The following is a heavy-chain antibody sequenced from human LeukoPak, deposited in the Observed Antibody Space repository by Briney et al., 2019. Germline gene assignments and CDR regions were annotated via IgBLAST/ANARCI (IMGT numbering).Heavy chain of an antibody. CDR3: ARDRDGYGFGPFDY. CDR1: GFTFSSYA. Sequence: GRSLRLSCAASGFTFSSYAMHWVRQAPGKGLEWVAVIWYDGSNKYYADSVKGRFTISRDNSKNTLYLQMNSLRAEDTAVYYCARDRDGYGFGPFDYWGQGTLVTVSS. CDR2: IWYDGSNK. V-gene: IGHV3-33*08. D-gene: IGHD5-12*01. J-gene: IGHJ4*02.